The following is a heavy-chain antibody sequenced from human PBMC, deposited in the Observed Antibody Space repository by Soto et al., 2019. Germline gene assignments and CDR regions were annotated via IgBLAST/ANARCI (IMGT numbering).Heavy chain of an antibody. Sequence: GGSLRLSCAASGFIFTSYTMNWVRRAPGKGLEWVSSISSSSTNIHYADSVKGRFTISRDDAKKSLYLQMNSLRAEDTAVYYCARGPLHYFDYWGQGTLVTVSS. CDR1: GFIFTSYT. CDR2: ISSSSTNI. V-gene: IGHV3-21*01. J-gene: IGHJ4*02. CDR3: ARGPLHYFDY.